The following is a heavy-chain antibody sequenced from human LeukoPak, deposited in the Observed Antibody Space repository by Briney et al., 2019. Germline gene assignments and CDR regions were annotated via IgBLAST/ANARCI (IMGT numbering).Heavy chain of an antibody. V-gene: IGHV3-21*05. J-gene: IGHJ3*02. CDR2: TSHTANDI. D-gene: IGHD1-1*01. CDR3: AGDGTGVLPGDAFDI. CDR1: GFSFSTHS. Sequence: GGSLTLSCAASGFSFSTHSMNWVRQAPGKGLEWVSYTSHTANDIYYGESVRGRFTISRDNAKNSVYLQMHSLRAEDTAVYYCAGDGTGVLPGDAFDIWSQGTMVTVSS.